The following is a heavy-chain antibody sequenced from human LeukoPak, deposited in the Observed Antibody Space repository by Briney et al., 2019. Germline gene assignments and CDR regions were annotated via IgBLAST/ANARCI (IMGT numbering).Heavy chain of an antibody. CDR1: GGTFSSYA. V-gene: IGHV1-69*13. Sequence: SVKVSCKASGGTFSSYAISWVRQAPGQGLEWMGGIIPIFGTANYAQKFQGRVTITADESTSTAYMELSSLRSEDTAVYYCARDRPGSSGWYEFDYWGQGTLVTVSS. J-gene: IGHJ4*02. D-gene: IGHD6-19*01. CDR3: ARDRPGSSGWYEFDY. CDR2: IIPIFGTA.